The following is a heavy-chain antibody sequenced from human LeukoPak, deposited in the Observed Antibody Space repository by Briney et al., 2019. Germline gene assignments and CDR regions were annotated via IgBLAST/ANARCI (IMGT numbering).Heavy chain of an antibody. CDR2: IYPGDSDP. Sequence: PGESLKISCKGSGYTFTTYWIGWVRQMPGKGLEWMGIIYPGDSDPRYSPSFQGQVTISADKSISTAYLQWRSLKASDTAMYYCARARYCSGGSCYAEYWGQGTLVTVSS. CDR3: ARARYCSGGSCYAEY. J-gene: IGHJ4*02. D-gene: IGHD2-15*01. CDR1: GYTFTTYW. V-gene: IGHV5-51*01.